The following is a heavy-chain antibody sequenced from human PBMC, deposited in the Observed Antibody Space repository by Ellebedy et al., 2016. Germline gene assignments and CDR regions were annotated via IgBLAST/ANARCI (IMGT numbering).Heavy chain of an antibody. CDR3: ARELRVAAAGSFDYYYGMDV. CDR2: INAGNGDT. D-gene: IGHD6-13*01. J-gene: IGHJ6*02. Sequence: ASVKVSCKASGYTFTSYAMHWVRQAPGQRLEWMGRINAGNGDTKYSQKFQGRVTITRDTSASTAYMELSSLRSEDTAVYYCARELRVAAAGSFDYYYGMDVWGQGTTVTVSS. CDR1: GYTFTSYA. V-gene: IGHV1-3*01.